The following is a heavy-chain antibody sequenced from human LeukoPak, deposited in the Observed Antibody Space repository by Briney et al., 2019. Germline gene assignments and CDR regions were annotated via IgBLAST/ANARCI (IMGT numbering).Heavy chain of an antibody. Sequence: PGGSLRLSCAASGFTFDDYAMHWVRQAPGKGLERVSGISWNSGSIGYADSVKGRFTISRDNAKNSLYLQMNSLRAEDTALYYCAKAYYYDSSGYPSDAFDIWGQGTMVTVSS. D-gene: IGHD3-22*01. CDR3: AKAYYYDSSGYPSDAFDI. J-gene: IGHJ3*02. CDR1: GFTFDDYA. CDR2: ISWNSGSI. V-gene: IGHV3-9*01.